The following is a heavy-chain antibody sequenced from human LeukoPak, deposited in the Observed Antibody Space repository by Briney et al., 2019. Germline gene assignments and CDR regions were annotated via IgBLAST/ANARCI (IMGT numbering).Heavy chain of an antibody. Sequence: TGGSLRLSCVVSAFTFRIYWMLWVRQVPGEGREWVSRINSDGRTTNYADSVNGRFTISIDNAKNTLFLQMNSLRAEDTAVFYCARERARALDNWGQGTLVTVSS. CDR3: ARERARALDN. CDR2: INSDGRTT. J-gene: IGHJ4*02. V-gene: IGHV3-74*01. D-gene: IGHD6-6*01. CDR1: AFTFRIYW.